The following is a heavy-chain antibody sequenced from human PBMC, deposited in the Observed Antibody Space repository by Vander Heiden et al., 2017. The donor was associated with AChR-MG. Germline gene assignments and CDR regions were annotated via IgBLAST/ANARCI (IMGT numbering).Heavy chain of an antibody. CDR1: GGSLSGYG. CDR3: ARVGSITSRMDV. CDR2: ISHSGRT. J-gene: IGHJ6*02. D-gene: IGHD3-3*01. V-gene: IGHV4-34*01. Sequence: QVPLQQWGAGLVTPSETLSPTCAVYGGSLSGYGWSWIRQPPGKGLEWIGEISHSGRTNYKSSLKSRVTISVDTSKSQFSLKLNSVTAADTAVYYCARVGSITSRMDVWGQGTTVTVSS.